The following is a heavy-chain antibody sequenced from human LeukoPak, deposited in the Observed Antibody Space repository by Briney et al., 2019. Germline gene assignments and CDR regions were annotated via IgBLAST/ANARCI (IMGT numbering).Heavy chain of an antibody. V-gene: IGHV2-26*01. Sequence: SGPTLVNPTETLTLTCTVSGFSLSNARMGVSWIRQPPGKALEWLAHIFSNDDKSYSTSVKSRLTISKDTSKSQVVLTMTNMDPVDTATYYCARIHQGTHFDYWGQGTLVTVSS. J-gene: IGHJ4*02. CDR3: ARIHQGTHFDY. CDR1: GFSLSNARMG. CDR2: IFSNDDK. D-gene: IGHD3-10*01.